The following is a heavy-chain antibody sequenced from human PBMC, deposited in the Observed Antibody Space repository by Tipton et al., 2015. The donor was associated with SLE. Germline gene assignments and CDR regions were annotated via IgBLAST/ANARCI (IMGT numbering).Heavy chain of an antibody. CDR1: GGSISSGSYY. CDR2: IYHSGST. Sequence: TLSLTCTVSGGSISSGSYYWSWIRQPPGKGLEWIGSIYHSGSTYYNPSLKSRVTISVDTSKNQFSLKLSSVTAADTAVYYCARDREDGYKSPALWYFDLWGRGTLVTVSS. V-gene: IGHV4-39*07. CDR3: ARDREDGYKSPALWYFDL. J-gene: IGHJ2*01. D-gene: IGHD5-24*01.